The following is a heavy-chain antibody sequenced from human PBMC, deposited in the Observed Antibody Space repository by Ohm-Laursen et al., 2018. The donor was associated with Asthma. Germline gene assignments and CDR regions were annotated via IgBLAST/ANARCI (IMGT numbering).Heavy chain of an antibody. V-gene: IGHV4-61*03. D-gene: IGHD1-26*01. CDR2: VYESGYT. CDR1: GGSISSGGYY. Sequence: TLSLTCTVSGGSISSGGYYWSWIRQPPGKGLEWIGYVYESGYTNYNPSLKSRVSISADTSKNHVSLRLNSVTAADTAVYFCARSRRGGSYPLYYGMDVWGQGTTVTVSS. CDR3: ARSRRGGSYPLYYGMDV. J-gene: IGHJ6*02.